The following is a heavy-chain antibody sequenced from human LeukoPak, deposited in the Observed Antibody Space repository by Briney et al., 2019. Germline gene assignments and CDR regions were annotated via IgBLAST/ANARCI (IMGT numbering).Heavy chain of an antibody. CDR2: ISGYNGNT. CDR3: ARDEVVRPYYYGSGDGFDI. Sequence: GASVKVSCKASNYTFIAYGISWVRQAPGQGLEWMGWISGYNGNTNYAQKFQDRFTVTTDTSTSTAYMELRSLRSDDTAVYFCARDEVVRPYYYGSGDGFDIWGQGTMVTVSS. V-gene: IGHV1-18*01. D-gene: IGHD3-10*01. J-gene: IGHJ3*02. CDR1: NYTFIAYG.